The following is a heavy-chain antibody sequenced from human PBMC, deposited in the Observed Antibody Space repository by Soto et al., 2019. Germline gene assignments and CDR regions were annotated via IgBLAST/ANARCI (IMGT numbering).Heavy chain of an antibody. CDR3: AKGSSASRPYYFDY. V-gene: IGHV3-23*01. CDR2: ISGSGDST. J-gene: IGHJ4*02. D-gene: IGHD6-19*01. Sequence: EVQLLESGGGLVQPGGSLRLSCVASGFTLGTYVMSWVRQAPGKGLDWVSAISGSGDSTYYADSVKGRFTISRDNSKTTLYLQRNSLRADDTAVYFCAKGSSASRPYYFDYWGQGSLVTVSS. CDR1: GFTLGTYV.